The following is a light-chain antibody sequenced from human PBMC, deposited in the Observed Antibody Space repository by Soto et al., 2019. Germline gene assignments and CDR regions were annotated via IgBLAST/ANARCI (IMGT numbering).Light chain of an antibody. V-gene: IGKV1-5*01. CDR1: QSIGTW. CDR2: DAS. Sequence: DIQMTQSPSTLSASEGDRVTITCRASQSIGTWLAWYQQKTGKAPNLLIYDASSLESGVPSRFSGSGSGTEFTLTISSLQPEDFATYYCQQYNSYSTFGQGTKLEIK. J-gene: IGKJ2*01. CDR3: QQYNSYST.